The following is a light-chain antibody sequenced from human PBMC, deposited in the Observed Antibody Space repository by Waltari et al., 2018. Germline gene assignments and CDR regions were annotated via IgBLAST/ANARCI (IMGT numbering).Light chain of an antibody. CDR1: HSVDTS. V-gene: IGKV3D-11*02. CDR2: DVF. CDR3: QQRRDWPIT. Sequence: EIVLTQSPATLSLSPGDRATLSCRASHSVDTSLAWYQQKLGQAPRLLIYDVFYRATGIPVRFSGRGAGTDFTLTISSLEPEDVALYFCQQRRDWPITFGQGTRLEIK. J-gene: IGKJ5*01.